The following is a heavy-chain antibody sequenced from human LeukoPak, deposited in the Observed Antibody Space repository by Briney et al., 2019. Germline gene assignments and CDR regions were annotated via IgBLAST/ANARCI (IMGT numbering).Heavy chain of an antibody. CDR3: ARDRMITIFGVVTLDAFDI. J-gene: IGHJ3*02. D-gene: IGHD3-3*01. CDR1: GFTFSSYS. CDR2: ISSSSSYI. Sequence: PGGSLRLSCVASGFTFSSYSMSWVRQAPGKELEWVSSISSSSSYIYYADSVKGRFTISRDNAKNSLYLQMNSLRAEDTAVYYCARDRMITIFGVVTLDAFDIWGQVTMVTVSS. V-gene: IGHV3-21*01.